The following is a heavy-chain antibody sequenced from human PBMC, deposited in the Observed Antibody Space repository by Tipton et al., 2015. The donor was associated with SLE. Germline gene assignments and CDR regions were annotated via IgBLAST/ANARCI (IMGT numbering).Heavy chain of an antibody. D-gene: IGHD4-23*01. J-gene: IGHJ5*02. CDR1: GRSFSGYY. Sequence: TLSLTCAVYGRSFSGYYWSWIRQPPGKGLEWIGEINHSGSTNYNPSLKSRVTISMDTSKNQLSLKLSSVTAADTAVYYCARGGRGDGGNPFDPWGQGTLVTVSS. CDR3: ARGGRGDGGNPFDP. CDR2: INHSGST. V-gene: IGHV4-34*01.